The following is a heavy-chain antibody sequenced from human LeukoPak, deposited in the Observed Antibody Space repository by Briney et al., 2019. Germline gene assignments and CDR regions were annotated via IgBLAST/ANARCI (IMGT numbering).Heavy chain of an antibody. J-gene: IGHJ2*01. V-gene: IGHV3-48*02. CDR2: ISSSSSTI. CDR3: ARGRQYCSGGSCSWYFDL. Sequence: GGSLRLSCAASGFTFSTYSMNWVRQAPGKGLEWVSYISSSSSTIYYTDSVKGRFTISRDNAKNSLYLQMNSLRDEDTAVYYCARGRQYCSGGSCSWYFDLWGRGTLVTVSS. CDR1: GFTFSTYS. D-gene: IGHD2-15*01.